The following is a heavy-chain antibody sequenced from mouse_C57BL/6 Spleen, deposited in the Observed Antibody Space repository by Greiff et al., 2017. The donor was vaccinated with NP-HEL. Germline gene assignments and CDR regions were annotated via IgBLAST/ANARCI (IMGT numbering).Heavy chain of an antibody. CDR1: GYTFTSYW. CDR3: TRKGNYYGSSHLDY. D-gene: IGHD1-1*01. V-gene: IGHV1-5*01. J-gene: IGHJ2*01. Sequence: VHVKQSGTVLARPGASVKMSCKTSGYTFTSYWMHWVKQRPGQGLEWIGAIYPGNSDTSYNQKFKGKAKLTAVTSASTAYMELISLTNEDSAVYYCTRKGNYYGSSHLDYWGQGTTLTVSS. CDR2: IYPGNSDT.